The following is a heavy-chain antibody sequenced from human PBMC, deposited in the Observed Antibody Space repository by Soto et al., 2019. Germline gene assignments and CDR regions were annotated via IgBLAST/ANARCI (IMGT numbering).Heavy chain of an antibody. V-gene: IGHV1-2*02. D-gene: IGHD4-17*01. CDR3: ARDDYGGNSGVLVDS. Sequence: RASVKVSCKASGYTFTGYYMHWVRQAPGQGLEWMGWINPNNGATNYAQNFQGRVTMTRDTSISTAYMELSSLRSDDTAVYYCARDDYGGNSGVLVDSWGHGTRVTVSS. CDR1: GYTFTGYY. CDR2: INPNNGAT. J-gene: IGHJ5*01.